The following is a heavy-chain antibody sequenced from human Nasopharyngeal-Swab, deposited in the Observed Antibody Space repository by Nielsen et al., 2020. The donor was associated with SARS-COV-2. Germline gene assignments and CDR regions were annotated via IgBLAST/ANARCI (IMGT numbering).Heavy chain of an antibody. CDR3: ARRGSSSSPTNYYYGMDV. Sequence: ASVKVSCKAPGYTFTSYGISWVRQAPGQGLEWMGWISAYNGNTNYAQKLQGRVTMTTDTSTSTAYMELRSLRSDDTAVYYCARRGSSSSPTNYYYGMDVWGQGTTVTVSS. CDR1: GYTFTSYG. J-gene: IGHJ6*02. CDR2: ISAYNGNT. D-gene: IGHD6-6*01. V-gene: IGHV1-18*01.